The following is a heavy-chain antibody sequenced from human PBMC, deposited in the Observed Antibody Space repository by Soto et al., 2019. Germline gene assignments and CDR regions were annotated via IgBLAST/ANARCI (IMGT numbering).Heavy chain of an antibody. J-gene: IGHJ4*02. V-gene: IGHV1-18*01. Sequence: ASVKVSCKASGYTFTSYGISWVRQAPGQGLEWMGWISAYNGNTNCAQKLQGRVTMTTDTSTSTTHMELRSLTSDDTAVYYCARDGWVTMKMFDYWGQGSLVTVSS. CDR3: ARDGWVTMKMFDY. D-gene: IGHD3-22*01. CDR1: GYTFTSYG. CDR2: ISAYNGNT.